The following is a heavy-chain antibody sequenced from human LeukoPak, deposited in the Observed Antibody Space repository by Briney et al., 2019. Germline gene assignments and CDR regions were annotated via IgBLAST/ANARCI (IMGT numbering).Heavy chain of an antibody. Sequence: GESLKISCKGSGYSFTSYWISWVCQMPGKGLEWMGRIDPSDSYTNYSPSFQGHVTISADKSISTAYLQWSSLKASDTAMYYCARHPAIYYDFWSGPDNWFDPWGQGTLVTVSS. J-gene: IGHJ5*02. V-gene: IGHV5-10-1*01. CDR3: ARHPAIYYDFWSGPDNWFDP. D-gene: IGHD3-3*01. CDR2: IDPSDSYT. CDR1: GYSFTSYW.